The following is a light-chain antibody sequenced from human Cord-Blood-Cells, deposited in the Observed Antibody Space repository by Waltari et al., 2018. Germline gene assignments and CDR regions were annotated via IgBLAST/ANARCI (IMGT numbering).Light chain of an antibody. J-gene: IGLJ3*02. CDR1: SSDVGGYNY. CDR2: AVS. V-gene: IGLV2-14*01. CDR3: SSYTSSSTWV. Sequence: QSALTQPASVSGSPGQSITISCTGTSSDVGGYNYVSWYQQHPGKAPKLMIYAVSKRHSGVSNRFSGSKSGNTASLTISGLQAEDEADYYCSSYTSSSTWVFGGGTKLTVL.